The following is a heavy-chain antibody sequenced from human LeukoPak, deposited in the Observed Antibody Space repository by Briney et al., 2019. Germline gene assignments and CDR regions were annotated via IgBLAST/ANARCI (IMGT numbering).Heavy chain of an antibody. Sequence: ASVKVSCKASGYTFTSYGISWVRQAPGQGLEWMGWINPNSGGTNYAQKFQGRVTMTRDTSISTAYMELSRLRSDDTAVYYCARVSSDDYYDSRSYYFDYWGQGTLVTVSS. V-gene: IGHV1-2*02. CDR2: INPNSGGT. D-gene: IGHD3-22*01. J-gene: IGHJ4*02. CDR3: ARVSSDDYYDSRSYYFDY. CDR1: GYTFTSYG.